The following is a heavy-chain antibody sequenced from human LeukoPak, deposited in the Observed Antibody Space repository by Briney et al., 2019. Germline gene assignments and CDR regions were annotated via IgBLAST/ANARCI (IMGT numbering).Heavy chain of an antibody. D-gene: IGHD3-16*01. V-gene: IGHV3-74*01. J-gene: IGHJ4*02. CDR2: INDDGRST. Sequence: GGSLRLSCAASGFTFSSYWMHWVRPAPGQGLGGGSRINDDGRSTSYADSVKGRFTLSRDNAKNTLYLQMNSLRAEDTAVYYCARVRWGGLYYFDYWGQGTLVTVSS. CDR3: ARVRWGGLYYFDY. CDR1: GFTFSSYW.